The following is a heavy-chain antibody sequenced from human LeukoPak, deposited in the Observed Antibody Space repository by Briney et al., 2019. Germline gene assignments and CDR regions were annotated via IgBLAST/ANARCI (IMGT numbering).Heavy chain of an antibody. CDR3: ARETAVVGATTDGWFDP. Sequence: SETLSLTCGVYGGSFSGYYWSWIRQPPGKGLEWSGEINDSGRSNYNPSLKSRVTISGATSKKQISLKLNSVTAADTAVYYCARETAVVGATTDGWFDPWGQRTLVTVSS. CDR2: INDSGRS. V-gene: IGHV4-34*01. D-gene: IGHD1-26*01. CDR1: GGSFSGYY. J-gene: IGHJ5*02.